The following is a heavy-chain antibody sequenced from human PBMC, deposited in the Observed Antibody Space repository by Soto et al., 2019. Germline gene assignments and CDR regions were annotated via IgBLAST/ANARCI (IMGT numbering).Heavy chain of an antibody. D-gene: IGHD2-2*01. CDR3: AREYCSSTSCYFDY. J-gene: IGHJ4*02. CDR2: ISAYNGNT. CDR1: GYTFTSYG. V-gene: IGHV1-18*01. Sequence: ASVKVSCKASGYTFTSYGISWVRQAPGQGLEWMGWISAYNGNTNYAQKLQGRVTMTTDTSTSTAYMELRSLRSDDTAVYYCAREYCSSTSCYFDYWGQGTLVTVSS.